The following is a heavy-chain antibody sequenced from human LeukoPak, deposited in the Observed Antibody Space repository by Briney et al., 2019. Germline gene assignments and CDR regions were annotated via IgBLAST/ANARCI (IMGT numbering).Heavy chain of an antibody. CDR2: ISSSSSYI. CDR3: ARIAYCGGDCPSDY. J-gene: IGHJ4*02. CDR1: GFTFSSYS. Sequence: GGSLRLSCAASGFTFSSYSMNWVRQAPGKGLEWVSSISSSSSYIYYADSVKGRFTISRDNAKNSLYLQMNSLRAEDTAVYYCARIAYCGGDCPSDYWGQGTLVTVSS. V-gene: IGHV3-21*01. D-gene: IGHD2-21*02.